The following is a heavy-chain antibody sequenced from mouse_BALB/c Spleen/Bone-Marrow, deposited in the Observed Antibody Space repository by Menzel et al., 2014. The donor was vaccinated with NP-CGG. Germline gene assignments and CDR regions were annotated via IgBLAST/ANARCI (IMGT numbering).Heavy chain of an antibody. CDR1: GYTFTSYW. J-gene: IGHJ3*01. CDR2: INPSNGRT. Sequence: VQVVESGAELVKPGASVKLSCKASGYTFTSYWMHWVKQRPGQGLEWIGEINPSNGRTNYNEKFKSKATLTVDKSSSTAYMQLSSLTSEDSAVYYCARGDGFAWFAYWGQGTLVTVSA. CDR3: ARGDGFAWFAY. V-gene: IGHV1S81*02. D-gene: IGHD3-3*01.